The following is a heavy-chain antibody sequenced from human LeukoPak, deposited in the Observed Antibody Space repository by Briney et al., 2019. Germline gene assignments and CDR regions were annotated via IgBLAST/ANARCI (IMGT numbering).Heavy chain of an antibody. CDR3: ARAREMATIYWYFDL. CDR2: INHSGST. Sequence: SETLSLTCAVYGGSFNDYYWSWIRQPPGKGLEWIGEINHSGSTNYNPSLKSRVTISVDTSKNQFSLKLSSVTAADTAVYYCARAREMATIYWYFDLWGRGTLVTVSS. V-gene: IGHV4-34*01. D-gene: IGHD5-24*01. CDR1: GGSFNDYY. J-gene: IGHJ2*01.